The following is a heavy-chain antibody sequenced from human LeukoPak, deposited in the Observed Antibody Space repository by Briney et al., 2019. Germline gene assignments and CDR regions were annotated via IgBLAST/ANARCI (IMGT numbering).Heavy chain of an antibody. D-gene: IGHD2-15*01. CDR1: GFIFSSYA. CDR2: IRYDGNNR. J-gene: IGHJ6*03. Sequence: GGSLTLSCAASGFIFSSYAMHWVRQAPGKGLKWVAFIRYDGNNRYYADSVKGRFTISRDNSKNTLYLQMNSLRVEDTALYYCAKDQVVPNYYYMDVWGKGTTVTVSS. V-gene: IGHV3-30*02. CDR3: AKDQVVPNYYYMDV.